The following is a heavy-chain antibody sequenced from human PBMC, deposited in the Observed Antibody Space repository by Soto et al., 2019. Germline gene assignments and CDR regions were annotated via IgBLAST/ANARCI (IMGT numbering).Heavy chain of an antibody. CDR2: ISAYYGDT. V-gene: IGHV1-18*04. CDR3: VRESQSGSTVYFQY. CDR1: GYTFITYG. D-gene: IGHD4-17*01. J-gene: IGHJ1*01. Sequence: ASVNVSRMASGYTFITYGISWVRQAPGQGLEWMGWISAYYGDTTYAQKFQGRVTMTRDTSTSTAYMELRSLRPDDTAVYYCVRESQSGSTVYFQYWGQGTLVTVSS.